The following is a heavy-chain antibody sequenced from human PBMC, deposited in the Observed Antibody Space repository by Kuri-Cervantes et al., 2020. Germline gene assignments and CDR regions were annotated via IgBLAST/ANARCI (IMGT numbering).Heavy chain of an antibody. V-gene: IGHV3-21*01. CDR3: ARDGNYYGSGSYFFDY. CDR2: ISSSSSYI. D-gene: IGHD3-10*01. J-gene: IGHJ4*02. CDR1: GFTFSSYS. Sequence: GESLKISCAASGFTFSSYSMNWVRQAPGKGLEWVSSISSSSSYIYYADSVKGRFTISRDNAKNSLYLQMNSLRAEDTAVYYCARDGNYYGSGSYFFDYWGQGTLVTVSS.